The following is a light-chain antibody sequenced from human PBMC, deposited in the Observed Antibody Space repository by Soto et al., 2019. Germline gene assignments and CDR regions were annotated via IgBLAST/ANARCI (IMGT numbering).Light chain of an antibody. Sequence: EIVLTQSPATLSLSPGERGTLSCRASQSVDDHLAWYQQKPGQAPRLLIYDASKRAAGIPARFSGSGSGTDFTLTITPLEPEDFGVYYCQQGSTHFGGGTRV. J-gene: IGKJ4*01. CDR2: DAS. CDR1: QSVDDH. CDR3: QQGSTH. V-gene: IGKV3-11*01.